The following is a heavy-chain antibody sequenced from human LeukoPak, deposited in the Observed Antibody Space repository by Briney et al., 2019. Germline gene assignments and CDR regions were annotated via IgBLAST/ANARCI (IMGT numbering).Heavy chain of an antibody. V-gene: IGHV1-69*01. J-gene: IGHJ5*02. Sequence: GSSVKVSCKASGGTFSSYAISWVRQAPGQGLEWMGGIIPIFGTANCAQKFQGRVTITADESTSTAYMELSSLRSEDTAVYYCARAAGAGGDIRFDPWGQGTLVTVSS. CDR1: GGTFSSYA. CDR3: ARAAGAGGDIRFDP. CDR2: IIPIFGTA. D-gene: IGHD2-21*01.